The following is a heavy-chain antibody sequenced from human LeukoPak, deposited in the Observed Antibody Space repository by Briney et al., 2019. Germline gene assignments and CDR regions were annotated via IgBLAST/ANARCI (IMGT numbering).Heavy chain of an antibody. J-gene: IGHJ5*02. V-gene: IGHV4-31*03. Sequence: KNSETLSLTCTVCGGSFSGYYWSWIRQHPGKGLEWIGYIYYSGSTYYNPSLKSRVTISVDTSKNQFSLKLSSVTAADTAVYYCARVTRYCSSTSCYNSFDPWGQGTLVTVSS. CDR2: IYYSGST. CDR3: ARVTRYCSSTSCYNSFDP. D-gene: IGHD2-2*02. CDR1: GGSFSGYY.